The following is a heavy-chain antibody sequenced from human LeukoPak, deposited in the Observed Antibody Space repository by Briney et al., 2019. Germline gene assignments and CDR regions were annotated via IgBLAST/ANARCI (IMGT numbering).Heavy chain of an antibody. CDR3: ARHDYVWGSYPN. V-gene: IGHV4-34*01. CDR1: GGSFSGYY. J-gene: IGHJ4*02. Sequence: SETLSLTCAVYGGSFSGYYWSWIRQPPGKGLEWIGEINHSGSTNYNPSLKSRVTISVDTSKNQFSLKLSSVTAADTAVYYCARHDYVWGSYPNWGQGTLVTVSS. CDR2: INHSGST. D-gene: IGHD3-16*02.